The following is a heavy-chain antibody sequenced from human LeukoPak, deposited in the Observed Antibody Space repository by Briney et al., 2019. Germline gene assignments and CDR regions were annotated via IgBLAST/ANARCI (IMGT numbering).Heavy chain of an antibody. J-gene: IGHJ6*03. CDR1: GFTVSSNY. V-gene: IGHV3-66*01. Sequence: GGSLRLSCAASGFTVSSNYMSWVRQGPGKGLEWVSVLYSGGSTFYADSVKGRFTIPRDNAKNSLYLQMNSLRAEDTAVYYCARDAIVVPAAIRQGFMDVWGKGTTVTISS. D-gene: IGHD2-2*01. CDR3: ARDAIVVPAAIRQGFMDV. CDR2: LYSGGST.